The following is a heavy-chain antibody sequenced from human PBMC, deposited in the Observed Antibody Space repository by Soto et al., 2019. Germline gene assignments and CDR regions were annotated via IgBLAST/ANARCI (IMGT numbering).Heavy chain of an antibody. J-gene: IGHJ4*02. CDR1: GFTFSNAW. Sequence: GGSLRLSCAASGFTFSNAWMSWVRQAPGKGLEWVGRIKSKTDGGTTDYAAPVKGRVTISRDDSKNTLYLQMNSLKTEDTAVYYCTTVTYYDFWSGYYTELDYWGQGTLVTVSS. CDR3: TTVTYYDFWSGYYTELDY. V-gene: IGHV3-15*01. D-gene: IGHD3-3*01. CDR2: IKSKTDGGTT.